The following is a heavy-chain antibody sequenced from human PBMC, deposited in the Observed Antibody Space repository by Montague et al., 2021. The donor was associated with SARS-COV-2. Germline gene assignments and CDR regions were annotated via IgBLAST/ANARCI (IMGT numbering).Heavy chain of an antibody. CDR2: IYYTGNT. V-gene: IGHV4-4*02. CDR3: ARGGTYNYGMDV. J-gene: IGHJ6*02. CDR1: DGSISSPNW. Sequence: SETLSLTCAVSDGSISSPNWWNWVRQPPGKGLEWFGEIYYTGNTNYNPSLKSRVTIFIDKSTNHFSLQLSSVTAADTAVYYCARGGTYNYGMDVWGQGTTVAVSS. D-gene: IGHD3-16*01.